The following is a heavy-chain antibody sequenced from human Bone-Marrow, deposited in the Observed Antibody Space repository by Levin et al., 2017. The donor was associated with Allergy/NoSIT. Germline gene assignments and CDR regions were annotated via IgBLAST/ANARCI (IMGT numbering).Heavy chain of an antibody. J-gene: IGHJ4*02. D-gene: IGHD3-10*01. Sequence: PSETLSLTCAVYGGSFSGYYWSWIRQPPGKGLEWIGEINHSGSTNYNPSLKSRVTISVDTSKNQFSLKLSSVTAADTAVYYCAREGWFREYPFDYWGQGTLVTVSS. CDR3: AREGWFREYPFDY. V-gene: IGHV4-34*01. CDR1: GGSFSGYY. CDR2: INHSGST.